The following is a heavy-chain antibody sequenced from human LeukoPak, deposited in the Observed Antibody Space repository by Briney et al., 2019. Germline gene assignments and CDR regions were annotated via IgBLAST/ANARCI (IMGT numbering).Heavy chain of an antibody. CDR1: GGSISSSNYY. D-gene: IGHD3-10*01. V-gene: IGHV4-39*01. J-gene: IGHJ4*02. Sequence: SETLSLTCIVSGGSISSSNYYWGWIRQPPGKGLEWIGSIFYSGSTYYNSSLKSRVTISVDTSKNQFSLKLRSVTAADTAVYYCASTLYFYGSGSSYNYFDYWGRGTLVTVSS. CDR2: IFYSGST. CDR3: ASTLYFYGSGSSYNYFDY.